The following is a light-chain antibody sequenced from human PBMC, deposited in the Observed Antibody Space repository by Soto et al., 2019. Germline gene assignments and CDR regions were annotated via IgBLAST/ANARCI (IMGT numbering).Light chain of an antibody. CDR3: QQYNRSPWT. CDR1: QSISNW. Sequence: DIQMTQSPSTLSASVGDRVTITCRASQSISNWLAWYQQKPGKAPKLLIYYASSLASGVPTRFSGSGSGTEYTLTISSLQPVDFATYYCQQYNRSPWTFGHGTKVEIK. CDR2: YAS. J-gene: IGKJ1*01. V-gene: IGKV1-5*01.